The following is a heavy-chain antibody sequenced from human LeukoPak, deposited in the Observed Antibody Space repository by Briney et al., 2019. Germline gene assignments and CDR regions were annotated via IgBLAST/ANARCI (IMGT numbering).Heavy chain of an antibody. CDR2: IYYSGST. J-gene: IGHJ6*02. Sequence: SETLSLTCAVSGGSISSSTYSWGWVRQPPGKGLEWIGNIYYSGSTNYNPSLKSRVTMTVDTSKNQFSLKLSSVTAADTAVYYCARGIRYSNKSSPIYYYGMDVWGQGTTVTVSS. CDR3: ARGIRYSNKSSPIYYYGMDV. D-gene: IGHD6-13*01. CDR1: GGSISSSTYS. V-gene: IGHV4-39*07.